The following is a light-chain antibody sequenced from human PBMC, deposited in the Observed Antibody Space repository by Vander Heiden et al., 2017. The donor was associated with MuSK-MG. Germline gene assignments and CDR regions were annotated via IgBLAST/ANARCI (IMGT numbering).Light chain of an antibody. CDR1: QSVSSY. J-gene: IGKJ1*01. CDR2: DAS. CDR3: QQRSNWVWT. Sequence: EIVLTQSPATLSLSPGERATLSCRASQSVSSYLAWYQQKPSQAPRLLIYDASNRATGIPARFSGSGSGTDFTLTISSLEPEDFAVYYCQQRSNWVWTFGQGTKVEIK. V-gene: IGKV3-11*01.